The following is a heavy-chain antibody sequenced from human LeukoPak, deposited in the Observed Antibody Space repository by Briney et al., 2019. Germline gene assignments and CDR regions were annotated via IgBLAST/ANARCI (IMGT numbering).Heavy chain of an antibody. CDR2: IKQDGSEK. J-gene: IGHJ4*02. Sequence: GGSLRLSCAASGFTFSSYWMSWVRQAPGKGLEWVPNIKQDGSEKYYVDSVKGRFTISKDNAKNSLYLQMNSLRVEDTAVYYCARGRGGGYYFDYWGQGTLVTVSS. V-gene: IGHV3-7*01. CDR1: GFTFSSYW. D-gene: IGHD3-16*01. CDR3: ARGRGGGYYFDY.